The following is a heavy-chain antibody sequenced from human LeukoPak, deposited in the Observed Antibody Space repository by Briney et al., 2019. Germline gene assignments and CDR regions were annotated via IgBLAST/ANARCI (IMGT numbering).Heavy chain of an antibody. Sequence: PGGSLRLSCAASGFTFSSYTMSWVRQAPGKGLEWVSYISSSSTTIYYADSVKGRFTISRDNAKNSLYLQMNSLRDEDTAVYYCARADYDSGSSYGMDVWGQGTTVTVSS. J-gene: IGHJ6*02. V-gene: IGHV3-48*02. CDR3: ARADYDSGSSYGMDV. CDR2: ISSSSTTI. D-gene: IGHD3-10*01. CDR1: GFTFSSYT.